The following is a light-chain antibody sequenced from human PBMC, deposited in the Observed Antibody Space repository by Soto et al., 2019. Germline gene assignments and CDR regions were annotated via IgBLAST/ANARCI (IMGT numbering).Light chain of an antibody. CDR1: QSIGSGS. CDR3: QEYDDSPPWT. CDR2: GAS. Sequence: EIVLTQSPGTLSLSPGERVALSCRASQSIGSGSLAWYQQRPGQAPRLLVYGASSRATGVPDRFSGSGSGTDFTLTISRLEPEDFAVYYCQEYDDSPPWTFGQGTKVEIK. V-gene: IGKV3-20*01. J-gene: IGKJ1*01.